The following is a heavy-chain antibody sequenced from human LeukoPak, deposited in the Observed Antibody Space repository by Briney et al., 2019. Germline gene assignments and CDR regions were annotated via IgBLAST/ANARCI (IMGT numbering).Heavy chain of an antibody. CDR2: ISGSGGST. CDR1: GFTFSSYA. D-gene: IGHD4-11*01. J-gene: IGHJ5*02. Sequence: GGSLRLPCAASGFTFSSYAMSWVRQAPGKGLEWVSAISGSGGSTYYADSVKGRFTISRDNSKNTLYLQMNSLRAEDTAVYYCAKDRQYQSWFDPWGQGTLVTVSS. V-gene: IGHV3-23*01. CDR3: AKDRQYQSWFDP.